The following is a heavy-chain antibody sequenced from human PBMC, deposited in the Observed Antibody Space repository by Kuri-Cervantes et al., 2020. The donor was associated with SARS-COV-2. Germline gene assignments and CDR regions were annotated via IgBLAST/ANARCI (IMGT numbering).Heavy chain of an antibody. CDR3: AREQWLELDAFDI. CDR1: GFTFSSYS. CDR2: ISSSSSYI. Sequence: GESLKISCAASGFTFSSYSMNWVRQTSGKGLEWVSSISSSSSYIYYADSVKGRFTISRDNAKNSLYLQMNSLRAEDTAVYYCAREQWLELDAFDIWGQGTMVTVSS. V-gene: IGHV3-21*01. J-gene: IGHJ3*02. D-gene: IGHD6-19*01.